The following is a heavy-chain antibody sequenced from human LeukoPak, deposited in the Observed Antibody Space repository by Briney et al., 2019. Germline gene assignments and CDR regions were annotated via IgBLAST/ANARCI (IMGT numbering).Heavy chain of an antibody. D-gene: IGHD1-26*01. CDR3: ARDEAVGAPFDY. CDR2: ITSDGSST. Sequence: GRSLTLSCAASGFTFNNYWMHWLRQAPGTGLVWVSRITSDGSSTSYADSVKGRFTISRDNAKNTLYLQMNRLSAEDTAVYYCARDEAVGAPFDYWGQGTLVTVSS. J-gene: IGHJ4*02. V-gene: IGHV3-74*01. CDR1: GFTFNNYW.